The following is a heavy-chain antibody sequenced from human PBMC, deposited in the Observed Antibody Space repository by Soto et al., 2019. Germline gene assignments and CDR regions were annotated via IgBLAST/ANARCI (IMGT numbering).Heavy chain of an antibody. V-gene: IGHV4-34*01. J-gene: IGHJ4*02. D-gene: IGHD6-6*01. CDR1: GGSFSGYY. CDR2: INHSGST. CDR3: AREGEQLAPDY. Sequence: PSETLSLTCAVYGGSFSGYYWSWIRQPPGKGLEWIGEINHSGSTNYNPSLKSRVTISVDTSKNQFSLKLSSVTAADTAVYYCAREGEQLAPDYWGQGTLVTVS.